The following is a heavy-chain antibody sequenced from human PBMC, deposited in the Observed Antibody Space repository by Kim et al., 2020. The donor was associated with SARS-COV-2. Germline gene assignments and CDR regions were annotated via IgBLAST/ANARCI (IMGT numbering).Heavy chain of an antibody. V-gene: IGHV3-23*01. D-gene: IGHD5-12*01. CDR3: AKRVGYAFDI. CDR1: GFTFSNYA. Sequence: GGSLRLSCAASGFTFSNYAMSWVRQAPGKGLEWVSDISGSGGSTYYADSVKGRFTISRDNSKNTLYLQMNSLRAEDTAVYYCAKRVGYAFDIWGQGTMVAVSS. J-gene: IGHJ3*02. CDR2: ISGSGGST.